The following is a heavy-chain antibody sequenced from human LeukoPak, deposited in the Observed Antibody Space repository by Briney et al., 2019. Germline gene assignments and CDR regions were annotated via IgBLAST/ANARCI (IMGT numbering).Heavy chain of an antibody. J-gene: IGHJ4*02. CDR1: GDSITSSSYY. D-gene: IGHD4-17*01. V-gene: IGHV4-39*01. Sequence: PSETLSLTCTVSGDSITSSSYYWAWIRQPPGKGLEWIGSFYYSGSTYYSPSLKSRVTISVDTSKNQFSLKLSSVTAAGTAVYYCARRNYGGAIDYWGQGSLVTVSS. CDR2: FYYSGST. CDR3: ARRNYGGAIDY.